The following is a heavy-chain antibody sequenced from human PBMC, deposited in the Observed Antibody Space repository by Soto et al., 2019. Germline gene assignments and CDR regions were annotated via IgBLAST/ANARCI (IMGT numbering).Heavy chain of an antibody. CDR2: INAGNGNT. CDR1: GYTFTSYA. V-gene: IGHV1-3*01. CDR3: VTLGGYYDFWSGYYFPFIGYAFHI. Sequence: QVQLVQSGAEVKKPGASVKVSCKASGYTFTSYAMHWVRQAPGQRLEWMGWINAGNGNTKYSQKFQGRVTITRDTSACPAYMVLRSLRSEDTAVYYCVTLGGYYDFWSGYYFPFIGYAFHIWGQGTMVTVSS. J-gene: IGHJ3*02. D-gene: IGHD3-3*01.